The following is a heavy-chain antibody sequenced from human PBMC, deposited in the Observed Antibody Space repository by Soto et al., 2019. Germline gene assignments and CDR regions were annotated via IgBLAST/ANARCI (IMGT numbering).Heavy chain of an antibody. D-gene: IGHD2-15*01. CDR3: ARVDGVVVVRGGGPRWFDP. J-gene: IGHJ5*02. Sequence: SETLSLTCTVSGGSISSGGYYWSWIRQHPGKGLEWIGYIYYSGSTYYNPSLKSRVTISVDTSKNQFSLKLSSVTAADTAVYYCARVDGVVVVRGGGPRWFDPWGQGTLVTVSS. CDR1: GGSISSGGYY. V-gene: IGHV4-31*03. CDR2: IYYSGST.